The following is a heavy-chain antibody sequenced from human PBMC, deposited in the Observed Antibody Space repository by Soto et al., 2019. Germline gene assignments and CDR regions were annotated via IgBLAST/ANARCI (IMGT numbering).Heavy chain of an antibody. J-gene: IGHJ6*02. Sequence: ASVKVSCKSSGYGFTTRAVNWVRQAPGYGLEWMGWVKPANGNTRYSQKFQGRLSITRDTSANTIYMELTALSFEDTAVYFCAREGQNHNVWEPFFYGMDVWGQGTTVTVSS. CDR2: VKPANGNT. V-gene: IGHV1-3*01. CDR1: GYGFTTRA. D-gene: IGHD3-16*01. CDR3: AREGQNHNVWEPFFYGMDV.